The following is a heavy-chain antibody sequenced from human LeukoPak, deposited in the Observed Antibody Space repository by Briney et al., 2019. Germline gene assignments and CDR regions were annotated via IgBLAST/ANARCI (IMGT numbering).Heavy chain of an antibody. CDR2: IRSNSDGGTI. Sequence: GGSLRLSCATSGSTFSNAWMNWVRQAPGKGLEWVGRIRSNSDGGTIDYAAPVKGRFTLSRDDSKTTLYLQMNSLQTEDTAVYYCATDFYDSTWGQGTLVTVSS. CDR3: ATDFYDST. V-gene: IGHV3-15*07. CDR1: GSTFSNAW. D-gene: IGHD3-22*01. J-gene: IGHJ5*02.